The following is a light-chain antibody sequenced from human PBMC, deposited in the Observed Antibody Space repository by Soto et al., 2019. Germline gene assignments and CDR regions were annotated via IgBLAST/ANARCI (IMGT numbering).Light chain of an antibody. CDR3: QSYDSSLSGVV. Sequence: QLVLTQPPSVSGAPGQRVTMSCTGSSSNIGAGYDVHWYQQLPGTAPKLLIYVNNNRPSGVPDRFSGSKSGTSASLAITGLQAEDEADYYCQSYDSSLSGVVFGGGTKLTVL. CDR2: VNN. V-gene: IGLV1-40*01. CDR1: SSNIGAGYD. J-gene: IGLJ2*01.